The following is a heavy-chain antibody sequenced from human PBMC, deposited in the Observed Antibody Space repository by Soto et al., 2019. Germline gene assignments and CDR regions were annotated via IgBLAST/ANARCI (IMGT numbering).Heavy chain of an antibody. J-gene: IGHJ6*02. CDR3: ARDPYCSSTSCPRGYYYGMDV. CDR2: IIPIFGTA. CDR1: GGTFSSYA. V-gene: IGHV1-69*01. D-gene: IGHD2-2*01. Sequence: QVQLVQSGAEVKKPGSSVKVSCKASGGTFSSYAISWVRQAPGQGLEWMGGIIPIFGTANYAQKFQGRVTFTADESTSTAYMELSSLRSEDTAVYYCARDPYCSSTSCPRGYYYGMDVWGQGTTVTVSS.